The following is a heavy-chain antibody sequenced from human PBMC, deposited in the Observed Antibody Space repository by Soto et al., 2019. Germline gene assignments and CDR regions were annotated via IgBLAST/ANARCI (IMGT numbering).Heavy chain of an antibody. J-gene: IGHJ6*02. V-gene: IGHV4-59*01. CDR3: SRERRITTFGVAIEDNDGVDV. Sequence: SETLSLTCTVAGGSISSYYWSWIRQPPGKGLEWIGYIYYSGSTNYNPSLKSRVTISVDTSKNQFSLKLSSVTAADTAVYYCSRERRITTFGVAIEDNDGVDVWGQGTPVT. CDR1: GGSISSYY. CDR2: IYYSGST. D-gene: IGHD3-3*01.